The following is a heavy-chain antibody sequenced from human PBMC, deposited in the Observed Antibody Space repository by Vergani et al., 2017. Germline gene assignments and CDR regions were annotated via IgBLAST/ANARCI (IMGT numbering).Heavy chain of an antibody. CDR3: AREYPGITMIVVADAFDI. CDR1: GFTFSSYA. CDR2: ISGSGGST. J-gene: IGHJ3*02. D-gene: IGHD3-22*01. Sequence: MQLLESGGGLVQPGGSLRLSCAASGFTFSSYAMGWVRQAPGKGLEWISVISGSGGSTKYADSVKGRFTISRDNSKKTLFLQMNSLKGEDTAVYYCAREYPGITMIVVADAFDIWGQGTMVTVSS. V-gene: IGHV3-23*01.